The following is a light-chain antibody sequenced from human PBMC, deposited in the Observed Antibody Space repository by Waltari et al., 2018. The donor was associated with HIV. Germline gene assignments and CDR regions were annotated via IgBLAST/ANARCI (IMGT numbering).Light chain of an antibody. J-gene: IGLJ3*02. CDR1: RRDIGGYDH. CDR2: DVD. Sequence: QSALSQPHSVSGSPGQSVTISCNGSRRDIGGYDHVSWYQLHSGKSPRVIIFDVDKLPAGVPDRIIGSKSGNTASLSISGLQTDDEAEYFCCSYGGSYTWVFGGGTKLTV. V-gene: IGLV2-11*01. CDR3: CSYGGSYTWV.